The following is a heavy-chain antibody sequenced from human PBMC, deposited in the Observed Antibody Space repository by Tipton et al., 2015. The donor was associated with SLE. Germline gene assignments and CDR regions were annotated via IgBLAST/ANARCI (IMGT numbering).Heavy chain of an antibody. V-gene: IGHV4-4*08. CDR2: VHTSGST. J-gene: IGHJ4*02. Sequence: TLSLTCVVYGGSFSAYYWSWIRQSPGKGLEWIGRVHTSGSTNYNPSLKSRVSISVDTSKSQFSLTLRSVTAADTAVYFCARDRGYCGATSCYLDSWGQGTLVTVSS. D-gene: IGHD2-15*01. CDR1: GGSFSAYY. CDR3: ARDRGYCGATSCYLDS.